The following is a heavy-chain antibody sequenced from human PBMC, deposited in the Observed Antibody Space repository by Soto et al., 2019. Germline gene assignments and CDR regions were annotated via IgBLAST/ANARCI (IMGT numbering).Heavy chain of an antibody. J-gene: IGHJ4*02. CDR1: GYTFSSYG. Sequence: QVQLVQSGAEVKEPGASVRVSCKASGYTFSSYGFSWVRQAPGQGLEWVAWISANSGDTNSAQKFHSRVTLTTDTPTSTTYMDLRSLTSDDTSIYYCARDVRDSCGVPSCIYFDFWGQGTLVTVSS. CDR3: ARDVRDSCGVPSCIYFDF. CDR2: ISANSGDT. V-gene: IGHV1-18*01. D-gene: IGHD2-2*01.